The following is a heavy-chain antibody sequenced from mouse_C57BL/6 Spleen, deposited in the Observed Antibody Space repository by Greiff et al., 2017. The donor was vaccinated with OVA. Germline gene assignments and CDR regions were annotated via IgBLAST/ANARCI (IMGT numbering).Heavy chain of an antibody. D-gene: IGHD2-10*01. J-gene: IGHJ4*01. CDR3: ARCPSYRRDAMDY. V-gene: IGHV1-52*01. CDR1: GYTFTSYW. CDR2: IDPSDSET. Sequence: QVQLQQPGAELVRPGSSVKLSCKASGYTFTSYWMHWVKQRPIQGLEWIGNIDPSDSETHYNQKFKDKATLTVDKSSSTAYMQLSSLTSEDSAVYYCARCPSYRRDAMDYWGQGTSVTVSS.